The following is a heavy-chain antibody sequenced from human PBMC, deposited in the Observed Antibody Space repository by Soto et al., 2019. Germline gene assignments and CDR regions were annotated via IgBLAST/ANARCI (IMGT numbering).Heavy chain of an antibody. V-gene: IGHV1-69*02. CDR1: GGTFSSYT. CDR2: IIPILGIA. CDR3: ASSITDYFHY. J-gene: IGHJ4*02. Sequence: QVQLVQSGAEVKKPGSSVKVSCKASGGTFSSYTISRVRQAPGQGLGWMGRIIPILGIANYAQKFQGRVTITADKPTSTAYMQLSSLRSEDTAVYYCASSITDYFHYWGQGTLVTVSS.